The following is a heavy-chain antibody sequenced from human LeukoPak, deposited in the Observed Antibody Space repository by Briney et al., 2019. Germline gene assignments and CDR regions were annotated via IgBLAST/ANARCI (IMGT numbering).Heavy chain of an antibody. CDR3: ARSRNSIYYSSSCHFDY. CDR2: IYPGDSDT. J-gene: IGHJ4*02. Sequence: GESLKISCKGSGYLFASYWIGWVRQMPGKGPEWMGIIYPGDSDTRYSPSFQGQVTISADKSISTAYLQWSSLKASDSAMYYCARSRNSIYYSSSCHFDYWGQGTLVTVSS. CDR1: GYLFASYW. D-gene: IGHD6-6*01. V-gene: IGHV5-51*01.